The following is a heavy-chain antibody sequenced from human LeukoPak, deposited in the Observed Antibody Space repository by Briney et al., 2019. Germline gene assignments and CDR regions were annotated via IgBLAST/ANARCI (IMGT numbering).Heavy chain of an antibody. Sequence: SETLSLTCTVSGGSISSSSYYWGWIRQPPGKGLEWIGSIYYSGSTYYNPSLKSRVTISVDTSKNQFSLKLSSVTAADTAVYYCASPAGGSDVYWYFDLWGRGTLVTVSS. D-gene: IGHD2-15*01. CDR3: ASPAGGSDVYWYFDL. J-gene: IGHJ2*01. CDR1: GGSISSSSYY. V-gene: IGHV4-39*01. CDR2: IYYSGST.